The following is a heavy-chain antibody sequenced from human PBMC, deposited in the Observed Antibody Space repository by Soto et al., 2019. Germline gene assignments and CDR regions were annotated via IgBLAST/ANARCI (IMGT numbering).Heavy chain of an antibody. J-gene: IGHJ6*02. CDR3: ARCPHGYGDPGFKNYGMDV. Sequence: QVQLQESGPGLVKPSQTLSLTCTVSGGSISSGGYYWSWIRQHPGKGLEWIGYIYYSGSTYYNPSLKSRVTISVDPSKNHFSLKLSSVTAADTAVYYCARCPHGYGDPGFKNYGMDVWGQGTPVTVSS. CDR2: IYYSGST. V-gene: IGHV4-31*03. CDR1: GGSISSGGYY. D-gene: IGHD4-17*01.